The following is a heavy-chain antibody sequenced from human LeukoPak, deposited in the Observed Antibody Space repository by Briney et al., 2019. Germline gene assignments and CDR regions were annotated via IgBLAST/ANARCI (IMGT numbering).Heavy chain of an antibody. D-gene: IGHD2-21*01. CDR2: ISYSGNT. Sequence: SETLSLTCTVSGDSISSTYYYWGWIRQPPGKGLERIGSISYSGNTYHNPSLKTRVTISVDTSKNQFSLNLTSVTAADTAVYYCARGLESAVAFFDHWGQGTLVSVSS. J-gene: IGHJ4*02. CDR1: GDSISSTYYY. V-gene: IGHV4-39*01. CDR3: ARGLESAVAFFDH.